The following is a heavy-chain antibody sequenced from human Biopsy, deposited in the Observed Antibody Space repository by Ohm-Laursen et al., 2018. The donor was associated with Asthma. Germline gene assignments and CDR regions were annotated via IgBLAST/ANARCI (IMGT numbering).Heavy chain of an antibody. CDR3: ARKAGSCISRTCYSLDF. CDR1: GGTFNTYV. D-gene: IGHD2-2*01. J-gene: IGHJ4*02. CDR2: INSVFGTT. V-gene: IGHV1-69*13. Sequence: SVKVSCKPLGGTFNTYVIGWVRQAPGQGLEWMGGINSVFGTTTYPQKFQDRVTITADDSTSTVYMELSSLRSEDTPVYYCARKAGSCISRTCYSLDFWGQGTLVTVSS.